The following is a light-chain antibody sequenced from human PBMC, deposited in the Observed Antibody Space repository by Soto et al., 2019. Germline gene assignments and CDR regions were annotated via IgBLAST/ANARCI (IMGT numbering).Light chain of an antibody. CDR1: QSIHTS. CDR2: DST. Sequence: VLTQSPATLSLSPGERATLSCTASQSIHTSLAWYQQKPGQPPRLVVYDSTLRANGVPDRFGGSRSGTEFTLTINNLEPEDFAAYYCHQRNVWPPITFGQGTRLEI. V-gene: IGKV3-11*01. J-gene: IGKJ5*01. CDR3: HQRNVWPPIT.